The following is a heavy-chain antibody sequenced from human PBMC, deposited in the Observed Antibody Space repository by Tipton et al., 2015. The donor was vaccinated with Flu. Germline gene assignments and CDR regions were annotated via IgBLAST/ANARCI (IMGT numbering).Heavy chain of an antibody. V-gene: IGHV3-30*18. D-gene: IGHD1-26*01. CDR1: GFTFSGYG. Sequence: QLVQSGGGVVQPGRSLRLSCVASGFTFSGYGMYWVRQTPGKGLEWVAIISYDGSDEYYADSVKGRFTISRDNPKKTLYLQMNSLRAEDTAVYYCAKEWLWEGIYYGVNVWGQGTTVTVSS. J-gene: IGHJ6*02. CDR3: AKEWLWEGIYYGVNV. CDR2: ISYDGSDE.